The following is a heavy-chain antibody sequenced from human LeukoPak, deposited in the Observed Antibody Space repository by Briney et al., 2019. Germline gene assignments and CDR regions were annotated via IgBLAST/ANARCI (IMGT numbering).Heavy chain of an antibody. J-gene: IGHJ5*02. CDR2: IDWNDDK. D-gene: IGHD3-10*01. V-gene: IGHV2-70*01. CDR3: ARIRRYGSGSYSWFDP. Sequence: SGPTLVNPTQTLTLTCTFSGFSLSTSGTCVSWIRQPPGKALEWLALIDWNDDKYYSTSLTTRLTISRDTSKNQVVLTMATMDPVDTATYYCARIRRYGSGSYSWFDPWGQGTLVTVSS. CDR1: GFSLSTSGTC.